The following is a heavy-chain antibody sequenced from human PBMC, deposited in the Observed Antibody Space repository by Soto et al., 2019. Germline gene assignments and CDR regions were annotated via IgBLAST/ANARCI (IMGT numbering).Heavy chain of an antibody. Sequence: ASGKVSFKGSCFTFTSYGINLVRQAPGQGLEWMGWISAYNGNTNYAQKLQGRVTMTTDTSTSTAYMELRSLRSDDTAVYYCARPKDYDDCLDSWGQGTLVTVSS. V-gene: IGHV1-18*01. CDR2: ISAYNGNT. D-gene: IGHD3-22*01. J-gene: IGHJ4*02. CDR3: ARPKDYDDCLDS. CDR1: CFTFTSYG.